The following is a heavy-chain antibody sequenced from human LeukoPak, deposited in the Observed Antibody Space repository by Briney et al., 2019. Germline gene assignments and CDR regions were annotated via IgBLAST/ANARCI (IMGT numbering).Heavy chain of an antibody. CDR1: GYTFTSYG. V-gene: IGHV1-18*01. J-gene: IGHJ4*02. Sequence: ASVKVSRKASGYTFTSYGISWVRQAPGQGLEWMGWISAYNGNTNYAQKLQGRVTMTTDTSTSTAYMELRSLRSDDTAVYYCARDLGVLMVYDRPYYFDYWGQGTLVTVSS. D-gene: IGHD2-8*01. CDR2: ISAYNGNT. CDR3: ARDLGVLMVYDRPYYFDY.